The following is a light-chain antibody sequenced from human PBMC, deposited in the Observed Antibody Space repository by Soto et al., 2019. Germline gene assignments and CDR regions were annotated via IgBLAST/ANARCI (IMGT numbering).Light chain of an antibody. CDR3: QQYGNSPPT. V-gene: IGKV3-20*01. CDR1: QSVDSSY. J-gene: IGKJ1*01. CDR2: GAS. Sequence: EIVLTQSPGTLSLSPGERATLSCRASQSVDSSYLAWYHQTPGQAPRLLMYGASSRATGIPDRFSGSGSGTDFTLTIIRLEPEDFAVYYCQQYGNSPPTFGQGTKVDIK.